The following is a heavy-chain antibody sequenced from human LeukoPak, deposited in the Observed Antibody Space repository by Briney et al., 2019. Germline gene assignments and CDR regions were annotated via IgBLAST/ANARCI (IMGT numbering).Heavy chain of an antibody. CDR1: GYTLTELS. Sequence: ASVKVSCKVSGYTLTELSMHWVRQAPGKGLEWMGGFDPEDGETIYAQKFQGRVTMTEDTSTDTAYMELSSLRSEDTAVYYCATEKVVGATRGGDYYYGMGVWGQGTTVTVSS. D-gene: IGHD1-26*01. J-gene: IGHJ6*02. CDR3: ATEKVVGATRGGDYYYGMGV. V-gene: IGHV1-24*01. CDR2: FDPEDGET.